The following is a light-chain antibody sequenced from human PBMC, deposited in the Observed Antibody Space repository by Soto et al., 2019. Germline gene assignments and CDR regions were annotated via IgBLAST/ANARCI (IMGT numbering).Light chain of an antibody. Sequence: QSVLTQPPSASGTTGERVTISCSGTISSIGSNYVYWYQQLPGTAPKLLIYRNNQRPSAVPDRFSGSKSGASASLAISGLRSEDEADYYCAAWDAGGPVFCGGTKLTVL. CDR3: AAWDAGGPV. CDR2: RNN. CDR1: ISSIGSNY. J-gene: IGLJ2*01. V-gene: IGLV1-47*01.